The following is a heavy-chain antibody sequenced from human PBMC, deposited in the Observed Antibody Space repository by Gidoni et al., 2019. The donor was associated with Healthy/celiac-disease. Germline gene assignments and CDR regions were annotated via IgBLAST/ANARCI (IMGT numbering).Heavy chain of an antibody. Sequence: QVQLQESGPGLVKPSETLSLTCTVSGGSISSSYWSWIRQPPGKGLEWIGYIYYSWSTNYNPSLKSRVTISVDTSKNQFSLKLSSVTAADTAVYYCAREIAAAANWFDPWGQGTLVTVSS. CDR1: GGSISSSY. CDR2: IYYSWST. V-gene: IGHV4-59*01. CDR3: AREIAAAANWFDP. D-gene: IGHD6-13*01. J-gene: IGHJ5*02.